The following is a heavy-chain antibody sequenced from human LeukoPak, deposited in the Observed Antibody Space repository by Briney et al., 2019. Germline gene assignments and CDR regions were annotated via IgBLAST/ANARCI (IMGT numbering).Heavy chain of an antibody. V-gene: IGHV7-4-1*02. J-gene: IGHJ6*02. Sequence: ASVKVSCKASGYTFTSYAMNWVRQAPGQGLEWMGWINTNTGNPTYAQGFTGRFVFSLDASVSTAYLQISSLKAEDTAVYYCARARVSTLYYYYGMDVWGQGTTVTVSS. CDR1: GYTFTSYA. CDR2: INTNTGNP. CDR3: ARARVSTLYYYYGMDV. D-gene: IGHD6-13*01.